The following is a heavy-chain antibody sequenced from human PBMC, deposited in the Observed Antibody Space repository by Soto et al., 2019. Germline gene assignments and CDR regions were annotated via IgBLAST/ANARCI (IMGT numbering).Heavy chain of an antibody. Sequence: QVQLQESGPGLVKPSGTLSLTCAVSSGSISSSNWWSWVSQPPGKGLEWIGEIYHSGSTNYNPSLTRLVTISVDKSKNQFSLKLSSVTAADTAVYYCAIESSGGLSFDYWGQGTLVTVSS. V-gene: IGHV4-4*02. J-gene: IGHJ4*02. D-gene: IGHD3-16*01. CDR2: IYHSGST. CDR3: AIESSGGLSFDY. CDR1: SGSISSSNW.